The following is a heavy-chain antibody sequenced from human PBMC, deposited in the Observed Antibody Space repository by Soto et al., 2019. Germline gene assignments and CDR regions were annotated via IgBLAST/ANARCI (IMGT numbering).Heavy chain of an antibody. CDR2: IIPIFGTA. CDR3: VFRVFCSTRCYSTLRDFDY. V-gene: IGHV1-69*06. CDR1: GGTFSSYA. D-gene: IGHD2-2*01. J-gene: IGHJ4*02. Sequence: QVQLVQSGAEVKKPGSSVKVSCKASGGTFSSYAISWVRQAPGQGLEWMGGIIPIFGTANYAQKFQGRVTITADKSTSTDYMELSSLRSEDTAVYYCVFRVFCSTRCYSTLRDFDYWGQGTLVTVSS.